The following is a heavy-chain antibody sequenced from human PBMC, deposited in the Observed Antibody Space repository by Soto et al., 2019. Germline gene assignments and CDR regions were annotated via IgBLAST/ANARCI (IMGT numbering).Heavy chain of an antibody. CDR1: GGSISSAGYY. J-gene: IGHJ4*02. Sequence: QVQLQESGPGLVQPSQTLSLTCTVSGGSISSAGYYWSWIRQHPGKGLEWIGYIYSSGVTYYYPSLKSRVTMSVDMSKNQFSLRLSSVTAADTAVYYCATKPNGLYYFDYWGQGALVTVSS. D-gene: IGHD2-8*01. CDR2: IYSSGVT. CDR3: ATKPNGLYYFDY. V-gene: IGHV4-31*03.